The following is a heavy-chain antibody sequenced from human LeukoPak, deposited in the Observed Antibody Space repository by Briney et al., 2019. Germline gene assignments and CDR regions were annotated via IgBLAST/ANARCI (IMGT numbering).Heavy chain of an antibody. J-gene: IGHJ4*02. Sequence: GGSLRLSCAASGFTFTNAWMNWVRQAPGKGLEWVSAISGSGTSTFYADSVRGRFTISRDNSKNTLYLQMSSLRAEDTAVYYCAARPYSSGWGFDYWGRGTLVTVSS. CDR3: AARPYSSGWGFDY. CDR1: GFTFTNAW. CDR2: ISGSGTST. D-gene: IGHD6-19*01. V-gene: IGHV3-23*01.